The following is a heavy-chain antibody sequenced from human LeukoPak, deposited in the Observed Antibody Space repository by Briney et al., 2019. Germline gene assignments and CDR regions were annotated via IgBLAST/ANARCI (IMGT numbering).Heavy chain of an antibody. J-gene: IGHJ4*02. D-gene: IGHD3-10*01. Sequence: PSETLSLTCSVSGYSISSGYYWGWIRQPPGKGLEWIGVVYRTGNAYYNPSLKSRVTISIDTSKNQFSLNLTSVTAADTAVYFCAKARGYGSGYFEYWRQGILVPVSS. CDR2: VYRTGNA. CDR1: GYSISSGYY. V-gene: IGHV4-38-2*02. CDR3: AKARGYGSGYFEY.